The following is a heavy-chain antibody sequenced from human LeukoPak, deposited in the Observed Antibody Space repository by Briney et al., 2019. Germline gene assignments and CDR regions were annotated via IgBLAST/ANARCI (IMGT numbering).Heavy chain of an antibody. Sequence: ASVKVSCKASGYTFTSYGISWVRQAPGQGLEWMGIINPSGGSTSYAQKFQGRVTMTRDTSTSTVYMELSSLRSEDAAVYYCARDGGRDIVVVPAAMGRIDAFGIWGQGTMVTVSS. V-gene: IGHV1-46*01. CDR1: GYTFTSYG. J-gene: IGHJ3*02. D-gene: IGHD2-2*01. CDR2: INPSGGST. CDR3: ARDGGRDIVVVPAAMGRIDAFGI.